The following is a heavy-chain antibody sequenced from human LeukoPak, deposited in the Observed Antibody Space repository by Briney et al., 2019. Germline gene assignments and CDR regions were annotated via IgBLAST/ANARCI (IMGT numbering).Heavy chain of an antibody. V-gene: IGHV3-23*01. Sequence: GGSLRLSCAASGFTFSSYAMSWVRQAPGKGLEWLSAISGSGGSTYYADSVKGRFTISRDNSKNTLYLQMNSLRAEDTAVYYCAKRYFGNYYFDSWGQGTLVTVSS. CDR2: ISGSGGST. D-gene: IGHD3-9*01. CDR3: AKRYFGNYYFDS. J-gene: IGHJ4*02. CDR1: GFTFSSYA.